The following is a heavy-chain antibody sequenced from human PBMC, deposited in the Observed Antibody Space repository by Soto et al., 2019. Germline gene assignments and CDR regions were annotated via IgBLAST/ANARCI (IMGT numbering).Heavy chain of an antibody. Sequence: GGSLRLSCAASGFTFSSYAMHWVRQAPGKGLEWVAVISYDGSNKYYADSMKGRFTISRDNSKNTLYLQMNSLRAEDTAVYSCACASFVVGCSVYLCQGALVTVSS. CDR3: ACASFVVGCSVY. CDR1: GFTFSSYA. D-gene: IGHD3-10*01. V-gene: IGHV3-30-3*01. J-gene: IGHJ4*02. CDR2: ISYDGSNK.